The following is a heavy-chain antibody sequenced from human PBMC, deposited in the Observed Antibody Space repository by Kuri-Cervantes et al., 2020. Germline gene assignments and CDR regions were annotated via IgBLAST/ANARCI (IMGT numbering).Heavy chain of an antibody. D-gene: IGHD3-16*01. Sequence: GESLKISCAASGFTFDDYTMHWVRQAPGKGLEWVSLISWDGGSTYYADSVKGRFTISRDNSKSTLYLQMNSLRAEDTAVYYCAKVRPSETYYGAFDFWGQGTVVTVSS. CDR1: GFTFDDYT. J-gene: IGHJ3*01. CDR2: ISWDGGST. V-gene: IGHV3-43*01. CDR3: AKVRPSETYYGAFDF.